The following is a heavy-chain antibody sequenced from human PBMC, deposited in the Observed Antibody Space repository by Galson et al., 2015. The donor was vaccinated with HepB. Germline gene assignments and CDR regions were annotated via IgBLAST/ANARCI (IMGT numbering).Heavy chain of an antibody. CDR2: IYSGTST. D-gene: IGHD3-22*01. J-gene: IGHJ4*02. CDR1: GFTVSSNY. CDR3: ARGPRYYYDSSGPGYFDY. Sequence: SLRLSCAASGFTVSSNYMSWVRQAPGKGLEWVSIIYSGTSTYYADSVRGRFTISRHNFKNTQYLQMNSLRAEDTAVYYCARGPRYYYDSSGPGYFDYWGQGTLVTVSS. V-gene: IGHV3-53*04.